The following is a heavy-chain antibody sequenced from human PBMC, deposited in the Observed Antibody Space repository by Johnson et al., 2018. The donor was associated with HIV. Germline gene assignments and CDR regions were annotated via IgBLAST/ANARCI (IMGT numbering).Heavy chain of an antibody. CDR1: GFTFSSYG. Sequence: QVQLVESGGGVVQPGGSLRLSCAASGFTFSSYGMHWVRQAPGKGLEWVAFIRYDGSNKYYAESVKGRFTISRDNSKNTLSLQMNSLRAEDTAVYYCVYDSSGYYAFDMWGQGTMVTVSS. CDR2: IRYDGSNK. D-gene: IGHD3-22*01. CDR3: VYDSSGYYAFDM. V-gene: IGHV3-30*02. J-gene: IGHJ3*02.